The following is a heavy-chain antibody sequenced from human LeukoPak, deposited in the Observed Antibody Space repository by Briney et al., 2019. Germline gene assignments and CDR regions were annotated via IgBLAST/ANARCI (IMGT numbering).Heavy chain of an antibody. V-gene: IGHV3-64*01. Sequence: GGSLRLSCAASGFTFSSYAMHWVRQAPGKGLEYVSAISSNGGSTYYANSVKGRFTISRDNSKNTLYLQMGSLRAEDMVVYYCARAGSSGWVSDFDYWGQGTLVTVSS. CDR2: ISSNGGST. CDR1: GFTFSSYA. CDR3: ARAGSSGWVSDFDY. D-gene: IGHD6-19*01. J-gene: IGHJ4*02.